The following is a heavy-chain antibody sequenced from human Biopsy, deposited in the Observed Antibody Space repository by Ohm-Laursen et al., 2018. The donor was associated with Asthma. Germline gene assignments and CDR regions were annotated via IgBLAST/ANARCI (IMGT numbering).Heavy chain of an antibody. J-gene: IGHJ4*02. D-gene: IGHD1-26*01. CDR3: ARDGPVGAPSDY. V-gene: IGHV1-18*04. Sequence: ASVKVSCKSSGYPFIGYHIHWMRQAPGQGLEWMGWISAYNGNTNYAQKLQGRVTMTTDTSTSTAYMELRSLRSDDTAVYYCARDGPVGAPSDYWGQGTLVTVSS. CDR2: ISAYNGNT. CDR1: GYPFIGYH.